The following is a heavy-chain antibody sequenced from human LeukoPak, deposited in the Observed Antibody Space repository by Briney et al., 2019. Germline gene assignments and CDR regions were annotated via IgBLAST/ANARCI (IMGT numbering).Heavy chain of an antibody. Sequence: QSGGSLRLSCAASGFTFSSYGMHWVRQAPGKGLEWVAVIWEDGSKKSYADSVKGRFTISRDNSKKTLYLQINSLRAEDTAVYYCARSPFGTVTTDYWGLGTLVTVSS. D-gene: IGHD4-17*01. J-gene: IGHJ4*02. CDR1: GFTFSSYG. CDR2: IWEDGSKK. V-gene: IGHV3-33*01. CDR3: ARSPFGTVTTDY.